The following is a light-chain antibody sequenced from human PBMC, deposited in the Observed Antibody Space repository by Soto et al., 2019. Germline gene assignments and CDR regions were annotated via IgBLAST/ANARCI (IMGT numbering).Light chain of an antibody. V-gene: IGKV3D-20*01. CDR3: QQYGSSRIT. Sequence: EIVLTQSPATLSLSPVEIATLSCGASQSVSSSYLAWYQQKPGLAPRLLIYAASSRATGIPDRFSGSGSGTDFTLTISRLEPEDFAVYYCQQYGSSRITFGQGTRLEIK. CDR2: AAS. CDR1: QSVSSSY. J-gene: IGKJ5*01.